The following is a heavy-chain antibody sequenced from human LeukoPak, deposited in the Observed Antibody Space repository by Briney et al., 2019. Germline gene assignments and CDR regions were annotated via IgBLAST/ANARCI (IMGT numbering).Heavy chain of an antibody. CDR1: GGSISSGSYD. D-gene: IGHD5-18*01. CDR2: IYTSGST. Sequence: SETLSLTCTVSGGSISSGSYDWGWLRQPGGKGLEWIGRIYTSGSTNYNPSLKSRVTISVDTSKNQFSLKLSSVTAADTAVYYCARGGYSYGVDYWGQGTLVTVSS. J-gene: IGHJ4*02. V-gene: IGHV4-61*02. CDR3: ARGGYSYGVDY.